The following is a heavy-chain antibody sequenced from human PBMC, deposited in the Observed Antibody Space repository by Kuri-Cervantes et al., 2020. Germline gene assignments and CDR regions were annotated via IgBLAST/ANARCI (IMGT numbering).Heavy chain of an antibody. D-gene: IGHD3-10*01. J-gene: IGHJ4*02. V-gene: IGHV4-34*01. CDR2: INHSGST. CDR1: GGSFSGYY. CDR3: ARHVVRGFMSPLDY. Sequence: SQTLSLTCAVYGGSFSGYYWSWIRQPPGKGLEWIGEINHSGSTNYNPSLKSRVFISADTSKNQFSLGLTSVTAADTAIYYCARHVVRGFMSPLDYWGQGILVTVSS.